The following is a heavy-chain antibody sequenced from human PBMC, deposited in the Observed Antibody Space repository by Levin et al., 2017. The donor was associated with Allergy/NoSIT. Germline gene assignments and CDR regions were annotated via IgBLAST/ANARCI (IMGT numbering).Heavy chain of an antibody. CDR1: GYTFTGYL. Sequence: ASVKVSCKASGYTFTGYLMHWVRQAPGQGLEWMGWINPNSGGTNYAQKFQGRVTMTTDTSITTAYMELSRLRSDDTAVYYCARVPIYGGNYFDYWGQGTLVTVSS. V-gene: IGHV1-2*02. J-gene: IGHJ4*02. CDR3: ARVPIYGGNYFDY. CDR2: INPNSGGT. D-gene: IGHD4-23*01.